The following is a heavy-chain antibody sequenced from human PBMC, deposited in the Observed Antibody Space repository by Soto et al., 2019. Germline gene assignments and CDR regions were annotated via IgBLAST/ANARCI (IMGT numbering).Heavy chain of an antibody. CDR1: GFTFSNYG. D-gene: IGHD3-9*01. CDR2: ISYDGSNK. Sequence: QVQLVESGGGVVQPGRSLRLSCVVAGFTFSNYGMHWVRQAPGKGLEWVAVISYDGSNKYYADSVKGRFTISRDNSKNTVYLQMNSLRPEDTAVYYCAKGEDYDILPGFYSLDYWGQGTLATVSS. V-gene: IGHV3-30*18. CDR3: AKGEDYDILPGFYSLDY. J-gene: IGHJ4*02.